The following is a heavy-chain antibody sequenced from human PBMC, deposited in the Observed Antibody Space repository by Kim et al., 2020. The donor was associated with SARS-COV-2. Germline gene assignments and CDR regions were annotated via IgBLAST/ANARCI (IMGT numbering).Heavy chain of an antibody. CDR3: SRRSHDYGDYGANALDI. D-gene: IGHD4-17*01. CDR1: GFTFSSYG. Sequence: GGSLRLSCAASGFTFSSYGMHWVRQAPGKGLEWVAFIRYDGTNKYYADSVKGRISISRDNSKNTLYLQMNSLRAKDTAVYYCSRRSHDYGDYGANALDI. CDR2: IRYDGTNK. V-gene: IGHV3-30*02. J-gene: IGHJ3*02.